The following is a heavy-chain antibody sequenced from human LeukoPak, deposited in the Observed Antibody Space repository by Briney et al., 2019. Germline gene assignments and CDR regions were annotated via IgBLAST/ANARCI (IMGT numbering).Heavy chain of an antibody. CDR3: AREMATIVNQFDY. D-gene: IGHD5-24*01. CDR2: TSPYNGNT. J-gene: IGHJ4*02. CDR1: GYTFTSYG. V-gene: IGHV1-18*01. Sequence: ASVKVSCKASGYTFTSYGISWVRQAPGQGLEWMGWTSPYNGNTNYAQKLQGRVTMTTDTSTSTAYVELRSLRSDDTAVYYCAREMATIVNQFDYWGQGTLVTVSS.